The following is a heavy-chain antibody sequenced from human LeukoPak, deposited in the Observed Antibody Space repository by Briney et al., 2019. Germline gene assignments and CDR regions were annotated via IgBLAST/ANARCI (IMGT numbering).Heavy chain of an antibody. Sequence: SVKVSCKSSGGTFSSYAISWVRHAPGQGLEWMGRIILIFGIANYAQKFQGRVTITADKSTSTAYMELSSLRSEDTAVYYCARGDYYYYYYRMDVWGQGTTVTVSS. D-gene: IGHD3-16*01. CDR1: GGTFSSYA. V-gene: IGHV1-69*04. J-gene: IGHJ6*02. CDR3: ARGDYYYYYYRMDV. CDR2: IILIFGIA.